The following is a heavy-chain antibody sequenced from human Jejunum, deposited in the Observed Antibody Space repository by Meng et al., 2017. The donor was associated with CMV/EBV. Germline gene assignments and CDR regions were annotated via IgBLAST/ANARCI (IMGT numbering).Heavy chain of an antibody. J-gene: IGHJ4*02. D-gene: IGHD2-2*01. CDR2: VYHSGST. V-gene: IGHV4-4*02. CDR3: ARGNLGYCSSTSCLPDY. CDR1: CSISSSNW. Sequence: CSISSSNWWSWVRQPAGKGLEGIGEVYHSGSTNYSPSLKSRVTISVDKSKNQFSLKLRSVTAADTAVYYCARGNLGYCSSTSCLPDYWGQGTLVTVSS.